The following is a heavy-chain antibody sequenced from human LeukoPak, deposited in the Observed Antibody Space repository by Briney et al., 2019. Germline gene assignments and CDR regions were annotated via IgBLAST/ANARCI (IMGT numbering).Heavy chain of an antibody. CDR1: GFTFSSYS. CDR3: ARDPSEWEMVS. CDR2: ISSSSSYI. D-gene: IGHD1-26*01. Sequence: GGSLRLSCAASGFTFSSYSMNWVRQAPGKGLGWVSSISSSSSYIYYADSVKGRFTISRDNAKNSLYLQMNSLRAEDTAVYYCARDPSEWEMVSWGQGTLVTVSS. V-gene: IGHV3-21*01. J-gene: IGHJ4*02.